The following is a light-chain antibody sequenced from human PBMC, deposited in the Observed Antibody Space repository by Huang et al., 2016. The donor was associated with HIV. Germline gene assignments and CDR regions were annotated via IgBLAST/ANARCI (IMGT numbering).Light chain of an antibody. CDR3: QQYHEWPRT. CDR2: ETV. J-gene: IGKJ2*01. CDR1: QGIGNS. Sequence: ERVLTQSPGTLSVSPGESATLSCRTSQGIGNSLAWYQLKPGQAPRLLIYETVIRAADIPARFSGGGSEIDFTLTISGLQSEDSAVYYCQQYHEWPRTFGQGTKVEIK. V-gene: IGKV3-15*01.